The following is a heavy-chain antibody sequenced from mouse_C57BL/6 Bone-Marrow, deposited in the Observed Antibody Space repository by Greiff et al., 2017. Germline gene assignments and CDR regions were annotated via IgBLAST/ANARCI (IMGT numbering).Heavy chain of an antibody. J-gene: IGHJ4*01. CDR2: ISNLAYSI. V-gene: IGHV5-15*01. D-gene: IGHD1-1*02. CDR1: GFTFSDYG. CDR3: ARQGLWYAMDY. Sequence: EVQGVESGGGLVQPGGSLKLSCAASGFTFSDYGMAWVRQAPRKGPEWVAFISNLAYSIYYADTVTGRFTIYRENAKNTLYLEMSSLRSEDADMYDSARQGLWYAMDYWGQGTSVTVSS.